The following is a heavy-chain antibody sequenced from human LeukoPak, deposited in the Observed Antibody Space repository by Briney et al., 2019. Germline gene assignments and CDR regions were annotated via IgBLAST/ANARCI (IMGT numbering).Heavy chain of an antibody. V-gene: IGHV1-8*01. D-gene: IGHD3-10*01. CDR1: GYTFTSYD. CDR3: ARGSATRRKNWFDP. CDR2: MNPNSGNT. Sequence: ASVKVSCKASGYTFTSYDINWVRQATGQGLEWMGWMNPNSGNTGYAQKFQGRVTMTRNTSISTAYMELSSLRSEDTAVYYCARGSATRRKNWFDPWGQGTLVTVSS. J-gene: IGHJ5*02.